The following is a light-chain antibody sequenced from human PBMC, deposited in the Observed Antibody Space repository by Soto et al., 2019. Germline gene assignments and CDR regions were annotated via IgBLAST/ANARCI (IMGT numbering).Light chain of an antibody. CDR2: GSS. CDR3: QQYGSSPPYT. Sequence: EIVLTQSPGTLSLSPGDRATLSCRASQSVSANYIAWYQQKPGQSPRLLIYGSSDRATGIPDRFSGSGSETDFTLTISRVEPEDFAVYYCQQYGSSPPYTFGQGTKLESK. V-gene: IGKV3-20*01. J-gene: IGKJ2*01. CDR1: QSVSANY.